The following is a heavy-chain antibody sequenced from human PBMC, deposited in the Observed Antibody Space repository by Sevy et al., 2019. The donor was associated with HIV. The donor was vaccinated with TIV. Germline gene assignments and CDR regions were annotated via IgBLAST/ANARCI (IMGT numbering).Heavy chain of an antibody. V-gene: IGHV3-49*04. CDR2: IRSKSYGWTI. Sequence: GGSLRLSCTASGFTFGDYTVSWVRQAPGKGLEWVGFIRSKSYGWTIEYAASVKGRFTISKDTSKSIAYLQMNSLKTEDTALYFCTRVEGATDWGMDVWGQGTTVTVSS. D-gene: IGHD1-26*01. CDR3: TRVEGATDWGMDV. CDR1: GFTFGDYT. J-gene: IGHJ6*02.